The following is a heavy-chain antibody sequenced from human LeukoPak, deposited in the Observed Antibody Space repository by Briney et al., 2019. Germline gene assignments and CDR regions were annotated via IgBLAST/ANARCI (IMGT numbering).Heavy chain of an antibody. V-gene: IGHV3-23*01. CDR1: GFTFSSYA. J-gene: IGHJ4*02. CDR2: ISGSGSST. Sequence: PGASLRLSCAASGFTFSSYAMSWVRQAPGKGLEWVSAISGSGSSTYYADSVKGRFTISRDNSKNTLYLQMDSLRAEDTAVYYCAKAKLSGGWYFDYWGQGTLVTVSS. CDR3: AKAKLSGGWYFDY. D-gene: IGHD2-15*01.